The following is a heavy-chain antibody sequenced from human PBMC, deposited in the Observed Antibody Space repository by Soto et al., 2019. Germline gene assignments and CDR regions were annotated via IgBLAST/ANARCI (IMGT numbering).Heavy chain of an antibody. J-gene: IGHJ6*02. CDR3: ARVKRGMTNYYDSSGYRVYYYGMDV. D-gene: IGHD3-22*01. Sequence: QVQLQESGPGLVKPSETLSLTCTVSGGSISSYYWSWIRQPPGKGLEWIGYIYYSGSTNYNPSLKSRVTISVDTSKNQFSLKLSSVTAADTAVYYCARVKRGMTNYYDSSGYRVYYYGMDVWGQGTTVTVSS. CDR2: IYYSGST. CDR1: GGSISSYY. V-gene: IGHV4-59*01.